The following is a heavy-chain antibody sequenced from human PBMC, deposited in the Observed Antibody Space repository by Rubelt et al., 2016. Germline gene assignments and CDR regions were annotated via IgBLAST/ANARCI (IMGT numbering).Heavy chain of an antibody. CDR3: ARGRFLEWLPPDY. J-gene: IGHJ4*02. CDR2: IYYSGST. V-gene: IGHV4-39*01. D-gene: IGHD3-3*01. CDR1: GGSISSSSYY. Sequence: QLQLQESGPGLVKPSETLSLTCTVSGGSISSSSYYWGWIRQPPGKGLEWIGSIYYSGSTYYDPSLKSRVTRSVATSTNQFSLKVSCVTAADTAVYYCARGRFLEWLPPDYWGQGTLVTVSS.